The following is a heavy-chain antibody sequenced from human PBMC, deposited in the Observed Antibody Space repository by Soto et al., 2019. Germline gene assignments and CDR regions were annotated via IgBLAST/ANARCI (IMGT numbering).Heavy chain of an antibody. D-gene: IGHD1-7*01. V-gene: IGHV3-23*01. CDR1: GFTFSSYA. J-gene: IGHJ4*02. CDR3: AKDWCSGTTCYCLEN. Sequence: EVQLLESGGGLVQPGRSLSLTCAAPGFTFSSYAMSWVRQPPGKGLEWISSVSGRSGSKSYEDSVKGRFTISRDISKSTVYLQRNSLRAEDTAVYFCAKDWCSGTTCYCLENWGQGTLVTVSS. CDR2: VSGRSGSK.